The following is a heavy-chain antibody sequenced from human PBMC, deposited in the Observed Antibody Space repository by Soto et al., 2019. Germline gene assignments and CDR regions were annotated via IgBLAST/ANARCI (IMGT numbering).Heavy chain of an antibody. CDR3: AREGLSSPVGYEALLGDYYGMDV. V-gene: IGHV4-61*01. J-gene: IGHJ6*02. CDR2: IYYSGST. D-gene: IGHD5-12*01. Sequence: SETLSLTCTVSGGSVSSGSYYWSWIRQPPGKGLEWIGYIYYSGSTNYNPSLKSRVTISVDTSKNQFSLKLSSVTAADTAVYYCAREGLSSPVGYEALLGDYYGMDVWGQGTTVTVSS. CDR1: GGSVSSGSYY.